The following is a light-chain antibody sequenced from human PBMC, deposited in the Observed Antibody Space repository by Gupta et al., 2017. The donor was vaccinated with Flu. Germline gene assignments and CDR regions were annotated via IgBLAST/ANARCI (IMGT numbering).Light chain of an antibody. CDR1: TGAVTSGHY. V-gene: IGLV7-46*01. CDR3: LHSYSGARGV. Sequence: QAVVTPEPPLTVSSGGPATLTCGSSTGAVTSGHYPYWFQQKPAPAPRTLIYDKSNKHARTPALFSASVLAGTAALTLSGAEAEDEAEYYSLHSYSGARGVFGGGTKLTVL. J-gene: IGLJ2*01. CDR2: DKS.